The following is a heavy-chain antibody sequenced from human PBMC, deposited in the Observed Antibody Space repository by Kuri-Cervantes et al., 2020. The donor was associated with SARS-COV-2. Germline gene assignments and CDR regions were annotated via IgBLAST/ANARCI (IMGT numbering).Heavy chain of an antibody. CDR3: ARGFELLRDFDL. D-gene: IGHD1-7*01. CDR1: GFAFSSYW. CDR2: IKQDGSEK. J-gene: IGHJ2*01. V-gene: IGHV3-7*01. Sequence: ETLSLTCAASGFAFSSYWMSWVRQAPGKGLEWVANIKQDGSEKYYVDSVKGRFTISRDNSKNTLYLQMNSLRTEDTAVYYCARGFELLRDFDLWGRGTLVTVSS.